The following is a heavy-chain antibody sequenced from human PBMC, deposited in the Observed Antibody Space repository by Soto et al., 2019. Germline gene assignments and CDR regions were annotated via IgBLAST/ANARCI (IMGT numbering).Heavy chain of an antibody. V-gene: IGHV3-23*01. J-gene: IGHJ6*03. CDR3: AKSQSSLYYMDV. CDR1: GFIFSNYA. Sequence: EVQVLESGGGLVQPGGSLRLSCVGSGFIFSNYAMAWVRQAPGKGLEWVSGFGGSGGTYYADSVKVRYTISRDNPKNTLYLQMNSLRVEDTAVYYCAKSQSSLYYMDVWGKGTAVTVSS. CDR2: FGGSGGT.